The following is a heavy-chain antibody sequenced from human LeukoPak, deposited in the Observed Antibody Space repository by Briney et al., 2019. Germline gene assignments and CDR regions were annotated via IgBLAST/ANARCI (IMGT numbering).Heavy chain of an antibody. J-gene: IGHJ2*01. CDR3: ARRNSIGYCSGGSCYYFDL. CDR1: GYSISSGYY. CDR2: IYHSGST. V-gene: IGHV4-38-2*01. D-gene: IGHD2-15*01. Sequence: SETLSLTCAVSGYSISSGYYWGWIRQPPGEGLEWIGSIYHSGSTYYNPSLKSRVTISVDTSKNQFSLKLSSVTAADTAVYYCARRNSIGYCSGGSCYYFDLWGRGTLVTVSS.